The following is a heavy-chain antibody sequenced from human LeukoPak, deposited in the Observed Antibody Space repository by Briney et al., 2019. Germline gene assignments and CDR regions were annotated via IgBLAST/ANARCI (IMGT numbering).Heavy chain of an antibody. Sequence: ASVKVSCKASGYTFTGYYMHWVRQAPGQGLEWMGWINPNSGGTNYAQKFQGRVTMTRDTSISTAYMELSRLRFDDTAVYYCARMLGVWGSYRYMDYWGQGTLVTVSS. CDR3: ARMLGVWGSYRYMDY. V-gene: IGHV1-2*02. D-gene: IGHD3-16*02. CDR1: GYTFTGYY. J-gene: IGHJ4*02. CDR2: INPNSGGT.